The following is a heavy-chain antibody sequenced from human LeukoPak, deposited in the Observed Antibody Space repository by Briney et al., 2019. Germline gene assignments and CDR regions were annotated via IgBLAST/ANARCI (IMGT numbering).Heavy chain of an antibody. CDR1: GFTFSSYW. Sequence: GGSLRLSCAASGFTFSSYWMHWVRQAPGKGLLWVSRINTDGRSTSYAESVKGQFTISRDNAKNTLYLQMNSLRAEDTAVYYCVRDVRGDRDGYFDFWGQGTLVTVSS. D-gene: IGHD3-10*02. V-gene: IGHV3-74*01. CDR2: INTDGRST. J-gene: IGHJ4*02. CDR3: VRDVRGDRDGYFDF.